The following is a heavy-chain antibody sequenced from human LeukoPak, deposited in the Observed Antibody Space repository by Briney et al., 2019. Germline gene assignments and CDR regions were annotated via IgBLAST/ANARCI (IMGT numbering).Heavy chain of an antibody. V-gene: IGHV3-23*01. Sequence: AGGSLRLSCAASGFAFRTYAMTWVRQAPARGLEWVAAISGRGDSTYYADSAEGRFTISRDNPKNTLYLQMNSLRAEDTAVYYCARDRRYYDILTGYYGAFDIWGQGTMVTVSS. CDR3: ARDRRYYDILTGYYGAFDI. J-gene: IGHJ3*02. CDR2: ISGRGDST. CDR1: GFAFRTYA. D-gene: IGHD3-9*01.